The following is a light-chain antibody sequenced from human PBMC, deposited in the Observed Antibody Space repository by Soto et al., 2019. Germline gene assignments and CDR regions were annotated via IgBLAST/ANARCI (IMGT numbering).Light chain of an antibody. CDR2: WAS. CDR1: QSVLYSSNNKNY. J-gene: IGKJ4*01. V-gene: IGKV4-1*01. CDR3: QQYYSDPLT. Sequence: DSVMTESPDSLAVSLGERATINCKSSQSVLYSSNNKNYLAWYQQKPGQPPKLLIYWASTRESGVPDRFSGSGSGTDFTLTISSLQAEDVAAYYCQQYYSDPLTFGRGTTVDIK.